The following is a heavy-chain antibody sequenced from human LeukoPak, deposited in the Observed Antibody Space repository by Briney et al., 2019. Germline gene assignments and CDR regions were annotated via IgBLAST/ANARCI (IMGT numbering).Heavy chain of an antibody. D-gene: IGHD4-23*01. CDR1: GFTFSSYW. CDR2: IYSDGSRT. V-gene: IGHV3-74*01. Sequence: GGSLRLSCAASGFTFSSYWMHWVRQGPGKGLVWVSRIYSDGSRTTYADSVKGRFTISGDNAKNTLYLQMNSLRAEDTAVYYCAKGLGGKPLDRFDNWGQGTLVTVSS. J-gene: IGHJ4*02. CDR3: AKGLGGKPLDRFDN.